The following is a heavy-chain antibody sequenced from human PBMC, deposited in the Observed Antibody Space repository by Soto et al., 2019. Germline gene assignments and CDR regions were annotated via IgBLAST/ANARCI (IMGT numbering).Heavy chain of an antibody. D-gene: IGHD2-15*01. CDR3: ASGRQVAALYNWFDP. J-gene: IGHJ5*02. V-gene: IGHV1-69*13. CDR2: IIPIFGTA. CDR1: GGTFSSYA. Sequence: GASVKVSCKASGGTFSSYAISWVRQAPGQGLEWMGGIIPIFGTANYAQKFQGRVTITADESTSTAYMELSSLRSEDTAVYYCASGRQVAALYNWFDPWGQGTLVTVSS.